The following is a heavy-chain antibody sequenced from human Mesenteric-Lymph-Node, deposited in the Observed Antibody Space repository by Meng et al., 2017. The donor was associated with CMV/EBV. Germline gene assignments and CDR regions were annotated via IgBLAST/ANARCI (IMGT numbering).Heavy chain of an antibody. CDR3: AFGRWFDP. CDR2: IYSGDDT. V-gene: IGHV3-66*01. D-gene: IGHD3-16*01. CDR1: GFTLSSQA. Sequence: GESLKISCAASGFTLSSQAMSWVRQAPGKGLEWVSVIYSGDDTYYADFVKGRFTISRDNSKNTLYLQMNRLRAEDTAVYYCAFGRWFDPWGQGTLVTVSS. J-gene: IGHJ5*02.